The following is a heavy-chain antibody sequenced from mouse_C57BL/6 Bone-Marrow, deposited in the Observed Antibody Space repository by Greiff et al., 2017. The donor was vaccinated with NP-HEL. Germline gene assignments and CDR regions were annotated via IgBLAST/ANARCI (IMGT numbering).Heavy chain of an antibody. J-gene: IGHJ1*03. V-gene: IGHV1-7*01. CDR1: GYTFTGYW. D-gene: IGHD1-1*01. CDR2: INPSSGYT. Sequence: QVQLQQSGAELAKPGASVKLSCKASGYTFTGYWMHWVKQRPGQGLEWIGYINPSSGYTKYNQKFKDKATLTADKSSSTAYMQLSSLTYEDSAVYYCASSDYYGSSYEGYWYFDVWGTGTTVTVSS. CDR3: ASSDYYGSSYEGYWYFDV.